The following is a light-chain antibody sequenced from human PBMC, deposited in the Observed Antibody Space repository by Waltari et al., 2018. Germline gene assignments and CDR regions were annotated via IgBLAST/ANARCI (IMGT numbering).Light chain of an antibody. J-gene: IGKJ2*01. CDR1: QSVLYSSNNKNY. V-gene: IGKV4-1*01. Sequence: NCKSSQSVLYSSNNKNYLAWYQQKPGQPPKLLIYWASTRESGVPDRFSGSGSGTDFTLTISSLQAEDVAVYYCQQYYSTPYTFGQGTKLEI. CDR3: QQYYSTPYT. CDR2: WAS.